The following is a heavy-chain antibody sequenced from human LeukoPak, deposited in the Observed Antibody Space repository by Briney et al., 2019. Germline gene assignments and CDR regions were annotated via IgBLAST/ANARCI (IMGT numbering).Heavy chain of an antibody. CDR3: AGSLASNWFDP. D-gene: IGHD1-1*01. V-gene: IGHV3-74*01. CDR1: GFTFSDYY. CDR2: INSDGSST. Sequence: SGGSLRLSCAASGFTFSDYYMSWIRQAPGKGPVWVSRINSDGSSTSYADSVKGRFTISRDNAKNTLYLQMNSLRAEDTAVYSCAGSLASNWFDPWGQGTLVTVSS. J-gene: IGHJ5*02.